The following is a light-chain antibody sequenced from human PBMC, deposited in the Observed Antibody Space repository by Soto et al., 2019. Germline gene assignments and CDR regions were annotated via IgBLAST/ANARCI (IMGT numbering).Light chain of an antibody. J-gene: IGLJ2*01. Sequence: NFMLTQPHSVSESPGKTVTISCTRSSGSIASNYVQWYQQRPGSSPTTVIHEDNQRPSGVPGRFSGSIDSSSNSASLTISGLRTEDEADYYCQSYDTGAVVFGGGTKLTVL. CDR3: QSYDTGAVV. V-gene: IGLV6-57*01. CDR2: EDN. CDR1: SGSIASNY.